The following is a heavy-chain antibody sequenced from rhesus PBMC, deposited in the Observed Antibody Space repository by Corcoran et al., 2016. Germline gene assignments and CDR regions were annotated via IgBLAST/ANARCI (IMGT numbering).Heavy chain of an antibody. D-gene: IGHD2-39*02. CDR1: GGSISGYHN. CDR2: VYGNRAST. V-gene: IGHV4-143*01. CDR3: ARQGYTDHLGGLDS. Sequence: QVQLQESGPGLVKPSETLSLTCTVSGGSISGYHNWHWIRQAPGKGLDGIGGVYGNRASTNYNPSLKSRVTMSKDMSKNQFSLRLTSVTAADTAVYYCARQGYTDHLGGLDSWGQGVVVTVSS. J-gene: IGHJ6*01.